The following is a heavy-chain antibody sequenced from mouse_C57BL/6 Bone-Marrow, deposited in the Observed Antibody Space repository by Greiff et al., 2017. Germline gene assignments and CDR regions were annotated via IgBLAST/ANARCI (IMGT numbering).Heavy chain of an antibody. J-gene: IGHJ2*01. D-gene: IGHD2-5*01. CDR2: ISGGGGNT. CDR1: GFTFSSYT. Sequence: DVKLVESGGGLVKPGGSLKLSCAASGFTFSSYTMSWVRQTPEKRLEWVATISGGGGNTYYPDSVKGRFTISRDNDKNTLYLQLSSLRSEDTALYYCARLSKPYFDYWGQGTTLTVSS. CDR3: ARLSKPYFDY. V-gene: IGHV5-9*01.